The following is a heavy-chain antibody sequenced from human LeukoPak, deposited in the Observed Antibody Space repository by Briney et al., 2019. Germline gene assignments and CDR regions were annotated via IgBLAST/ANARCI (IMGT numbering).Heavy chain of an antibody. D-gene: IGHD2-15*01. V-gene: IGHV4-4*07. Sequence: SEILSLTCTVSGGSISNYYWSWIRQPAGKGLEWIGRIYSSGSTNYNPSLDSRVTMSVDTSKDQFSLKLTSVTAADTAVYYCARDIAWTSRARDYYYYMDVWGRGTTVTVSS. CDR2: IYSSGST. CDR3: ARDIAWTSRARDYYYYMDV. CDR1: GGSISNYY. J-gene: IGHJ6*03.